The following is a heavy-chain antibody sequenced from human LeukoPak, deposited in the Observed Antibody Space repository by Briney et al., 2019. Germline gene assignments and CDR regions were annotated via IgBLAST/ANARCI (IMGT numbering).Heavy chain of an antibody. V-gene: IGHV3-74*01. CDR2: INSDGSRT. CDR3: AGGPMVRTNLFDY. Sequence: PGGSLRLSCAASGSTFSSYWMHWVRQAPGKGLVWVSRINSDGSRTSYADSVKGRFTISRDNAKNTLYLQMNGLRAEDTAVYYCAGGPMVRTNLFDYWGQGTLVTVSS. J-gene: IGHJ4*02. D-gene: IGHD3-10*01. CDR1: GSTFSSYW.